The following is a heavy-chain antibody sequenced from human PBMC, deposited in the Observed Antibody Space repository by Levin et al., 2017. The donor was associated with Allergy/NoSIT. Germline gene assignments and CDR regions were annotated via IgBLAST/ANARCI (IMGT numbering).Heavy chain of an antibody. Sequence: SQTLSLPCDVSGGSISSINWWTWLRQPPGKGLEWIGEIFHSGSTNYNPSLESRVRISVDKSKNQFSLKLSPVTAADTAVYYCARGDVGYASGWFDPWGQGTLVTVST. D-gene: IGHD6-19*01. V-gene: IGHV4-4*02. CDR2: IFHSGST. J-gene: IGHJ5*02. CDR3: ARGDVGYASGWFDP. CDR1: GGSISSINW.